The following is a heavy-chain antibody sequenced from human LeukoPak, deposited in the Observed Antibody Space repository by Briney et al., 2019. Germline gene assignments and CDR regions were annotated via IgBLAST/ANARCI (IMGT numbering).Heavy chain of an antibody. Sequence: SETLSLTCTVSGGSISSGDYYWSWIRQPPGKGLEWIGYIYYSGSTYYNPSLKSRVTISVDTSKSQFSLKLSSVTAADTAVYYCARAPWDSSGYYPFDYWGQGTLVTVSS. CDR1: GGSISSGDYY. J-gene: IGHJ4*02. CDR3: ARAPWDSSGYYPFDY. CDR2: IYYSGST. V-gene: IGHV4-30-4*01. D-gene: IGHD3-22*01.